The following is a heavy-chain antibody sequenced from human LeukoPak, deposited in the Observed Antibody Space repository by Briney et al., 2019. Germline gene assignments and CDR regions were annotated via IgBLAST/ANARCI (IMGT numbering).Heavy chain of an antibody. CDR2: IWYDGSNK. CDR3: ARDFGDFWSGSYYGMDV. V-gene: IGHV3-33*01. D-gene: IGHD3-3*01. Sequence: GGSLRLSCAASGFTFSSYGMHWVRQTPGKGLEWVAVIWYDGSNKYYADSVKGRFTISSDNSKNTLYLQMNSLRAEDTAVYYCARDFGDFWSGSYYGMDVWGQGTTVTVSS. J-gene: IGHJ6*02. CDR1: GFTFSSYG.